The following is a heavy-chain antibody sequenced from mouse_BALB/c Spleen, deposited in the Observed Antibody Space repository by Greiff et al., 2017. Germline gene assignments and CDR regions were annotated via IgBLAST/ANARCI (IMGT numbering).Heavy chain of an antibody. V-gene: IGHV5-6-3*01. Sequence: VQLKESGGGLVQPGGSLKLSCAASGFTFSSYGMSWVRQTPDKRLELVATINSNGGSTYYPDSVKGRFTISRDNAKNTLYLQMSSLKSEDTAMYYCARDDYRYDGAWFAYWGQGTLVTVSA. CDR2: INSNGGST. D-gene: IGHD2-14*01. CDR3: ARDDYRYDGAWFAY. CDR1: GFTFSSYG. J-gene: IGHJ3*01.